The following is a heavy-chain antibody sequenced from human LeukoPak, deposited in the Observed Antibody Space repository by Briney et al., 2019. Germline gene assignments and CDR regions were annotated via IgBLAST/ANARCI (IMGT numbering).Heavy chain of an antibody. D-gene: IGHD1-14*01. V-gene: IGHV3-23*01. J-gene: IGHJ6*02. Sequence: GGSLRLSCAASGFTFSSYGMHWVRQAPGKGLEWVSVISGSGGTTYYADSVKGRFTISRDSSKNTLYLQMNSLRAEDTAVYYCAKVSGGGLYYDGMDVWGQGTTVTVSS. CDR1: GFTFSSYG. CDR3: AKVSGGGLYYDGMDV. CDR2: ISGSGGTT.